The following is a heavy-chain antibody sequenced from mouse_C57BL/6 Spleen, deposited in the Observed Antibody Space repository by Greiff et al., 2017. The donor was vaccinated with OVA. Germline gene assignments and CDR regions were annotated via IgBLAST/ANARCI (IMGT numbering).Heavy chain of an antibody. CDR1: GYSITSGYY. CDR2: ISYDGSN. V-gene: IGHV3-6*01. D-gene: IGHD1-1*01. CDR3: ARDGYYGSMAY. Sequence: EVQLQQSGPGLVKPSQSLSLTCSVTGYSITSGYYWNWIRQFPGNKLEWMGYISYDGSNNYNPSLKNRISITRDTSKNQFFLKLNSVTTEDTATYYCARDGYYGSMAYWGQGTLVTVSA. J-gene: IGHJ3*01.